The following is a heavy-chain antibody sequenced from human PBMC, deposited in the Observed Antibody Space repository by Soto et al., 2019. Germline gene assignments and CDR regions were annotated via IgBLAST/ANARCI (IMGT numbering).Heavy chain of an antibody. D-gene: IGHD2-8*01. CDR1: GGSVSSGSYY. Sequence: PSETLSLTCTVSGGSVSSGSYYWSWIRQPPGKGLEWIGYIYYSGSTNYNPSLKSRVTISVDTSKNQFSLKLSSVTAADTAVFYCARRGYCTNGVCYYGMDVWGKGTTVTAPQ. J-gene: IGHJ6*04. V-gene: IGHV4-61*01. CDR2: IYYSGST. CDR3: ARRGYCTNGVCYYGMDV.